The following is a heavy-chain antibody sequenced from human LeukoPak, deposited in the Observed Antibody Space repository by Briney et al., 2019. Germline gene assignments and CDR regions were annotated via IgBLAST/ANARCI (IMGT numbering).Heavy chain of an antibody. CDR2: INRSGST. CDR3: ARAPMVANGGAYYYYGMDV. J-gene: IGHJ6*02. D-gene: IGHD5-12*01. CDR1: GGSFSGYY. Sequence: PSETLSLTCAVYGGSFSGYYWSWIRQPPGKGLEWIGEINRSGSTNYNPSLKSRVTISVDTSKNQFSLKLSSVTAADTAVYYCARAPMVANGGAYYYYGMDVWGQGTTVTVSS. V-gene: IGHV4-34*01.